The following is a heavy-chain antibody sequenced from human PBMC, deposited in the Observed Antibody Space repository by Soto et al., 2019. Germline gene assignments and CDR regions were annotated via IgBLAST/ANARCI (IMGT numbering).Heavy chain of an antibody. J-gene: IGHJ3*02. CDR1: RFSFSTYA. CDR2: ISYDGGNE. V-gene: IGHV3-30-3*01. CDR3: ARDRSGSHEIDDSLDI. D-gene: IGHD1-26*01. Sequence: QVQLVEYGGGVVQPGRSLRLSCAASRFSFSTYAIHWVRQSPGKGLERVAGISYDGGNEYYADFVKGRFTISRDNSKSTLYLKMNSLGPDDTAVYYCARDRSGSHEIDDSLDIWGRGTMVTVSS.